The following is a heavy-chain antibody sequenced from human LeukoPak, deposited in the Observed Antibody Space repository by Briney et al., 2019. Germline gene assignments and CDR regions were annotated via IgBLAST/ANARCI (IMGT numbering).Heavy chain of an antibody. CDR2: IFPSGGEI. CDR1: GFTVTSYA. D-gene: IGHD2-8*02. J-gene: IGHJ4*02. Sequence: PGGSLRLSCAASGFTVTSYAMNWVRQPPGKGLEWVSSIFPSGGEIHYADSVRGRFTISRDNSKSTLSLQMNSLRAEDTAIYYCATYRQVLLPFESWGQGTLVTVSS. CDR3: ATYRQVLLPFES. V-gene: IGHV3-23*01.